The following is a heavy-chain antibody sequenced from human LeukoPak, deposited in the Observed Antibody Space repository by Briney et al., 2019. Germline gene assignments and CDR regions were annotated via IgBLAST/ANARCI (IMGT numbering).Heavy chain of an antibody. Sequence: SQTLSLTCTVSGGSISSGGYYWSWIRQHPGKGLEWIGYIYHSGSTYYNPSLKSRVTISVDTSKNQFSLKLSSVTAADTAVYYCARDENPRTFDAFDIWGQGQWSPSLQ. CDR1: GGSISSGGYY. D-gene: IGHD1-14*01. CDR3: ARDENPRTFDAFDI. V-gene: IGHV4-31*03. CDR2: IYHSGST. J-gene: IGHJ3*02.